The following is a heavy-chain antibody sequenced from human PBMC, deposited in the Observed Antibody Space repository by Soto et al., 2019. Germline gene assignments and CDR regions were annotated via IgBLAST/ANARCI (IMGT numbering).Heavy chain of an antibody. CDR1: AFTFWKYS. CDR3: AKSLGDKWNSYYFDY. Sequence: LLESGGGLVQPGESLRLSCSASAFTFWKYSMSWVRQAPGKGLEWVSGISGSGQSTYYADSVRGRFTISRDNSQSTLFLQMDSLRAEDTAEYFYAKSLGDKWNSYYFDYWGRGTLVTVSS. V-gene: IGHV3-23*01. D-gene: IGHD1-7*01. J-gene: IGHJ4*02. CDR2: ISGSGQST.